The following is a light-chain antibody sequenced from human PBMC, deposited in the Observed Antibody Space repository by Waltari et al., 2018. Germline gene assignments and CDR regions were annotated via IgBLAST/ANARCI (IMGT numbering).Light chain of an antibody. Sequence: IVMTQSPATLSVSPGESATLSCRSSQSVSSNLAWYQQKPGQAPRLLIYGASTRATGVPARFSGSGSGTDFTLTISGLQSEDYAVYFCHQHNSWPPLSFGGGTKVEIK. CDR1: QSVSSN. CDR2: GAS. CDR3: HQHNSWPPLS. V-gene: IGKV3-15*01. J-gene: IGKJ4*01.